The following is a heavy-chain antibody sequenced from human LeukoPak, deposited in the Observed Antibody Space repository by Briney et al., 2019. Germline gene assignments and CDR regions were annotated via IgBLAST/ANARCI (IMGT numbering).Heavy chain of an antibody. J-gene: IGHJ4*02. CDR2: IKGDGIST. Sequence: GGSLRLTCAASGFDFSSNWMHWVRHAPGQGLVWVSRIKGDGISTNYADSVKGRFTISRDIAKNTLYLQMNSLRAEDTGAYYCAKDHYWSIDYWGRGTLVTVSS. V-gene: IGHV3-74*01. CDR1: GFDFSSNW. D-gene: IGHD3-3*01. CDR3: AKDHYWSIDY.